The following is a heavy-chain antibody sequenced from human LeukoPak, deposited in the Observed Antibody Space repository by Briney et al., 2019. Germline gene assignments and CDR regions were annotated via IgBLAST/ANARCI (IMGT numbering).Heavy chain of an antibody. V-gene: IGHV4-39*01. CDR3: ARHSGGVWFGELFLMNY. CDR1: GGSISSSSYY. Sequence: SETLSLTCTVSGGSISSSSYYWGWIRQPPGKGLERIGRIYYSRSTHTHPSLKTRFTISVDTSKNQFSLKLSSVMAGDRAVYYGARHSGGVWFGELFLMNYWGQGTLVTVSS. J-gene: IGHJ4*02. D-gene: IGHD3-10*01. CDR2: IYYSRST.